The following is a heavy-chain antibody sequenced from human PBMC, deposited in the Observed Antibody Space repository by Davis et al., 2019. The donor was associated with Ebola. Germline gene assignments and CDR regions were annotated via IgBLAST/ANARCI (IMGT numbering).Heavy chain of an antibody. CDR1: GGSFSGYY. CDR3: ARAPLWFGESPQYYFDY. Sequence: SETLSLTCAVYGGSFSGYYWSWIRQPPGKGLEWIGYIYYSGSTNYNPSLKSRVTISVDTSKNQFSLKLSSVTAADTAVYYCARAPLWFGESPQYYFDYWGQGTLVTVSS. J-gene: IGHJ4*02. CDR2: IYYSGST. D-gene: IGHD3-10*01. V-gene: IGHV4-59*01.